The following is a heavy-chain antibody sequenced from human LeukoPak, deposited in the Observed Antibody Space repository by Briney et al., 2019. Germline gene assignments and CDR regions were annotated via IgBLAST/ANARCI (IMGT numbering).Heavy chain of an antibody. J-gene: IGHJ4*02. D-gene: IGHD3-9*01. CDR1: GFIFSNYA. Sequence: PGGSLRLSCAASGFIFSNYAMYWVRQAPGKGLEWVSAISGRSDNTYYADSVKGRFTLSRDSSENTLYLRMNSLRADDTAVYYCAKWGDYDVLTGYYVSDFWGQGTLVTVSS. CDR2: ISGRSDNT. CDR3: AKWGDYDVLTGYYVSDF. V-gene: IGHV3-23*01.